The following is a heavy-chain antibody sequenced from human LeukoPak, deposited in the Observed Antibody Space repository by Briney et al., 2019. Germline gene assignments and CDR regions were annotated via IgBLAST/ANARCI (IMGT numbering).Heavy chain of an antibody. V-gene: IGHV3-74*03. D-gene: IGHD3-10*01. CDR3: ARDGGSESYSNGYFDF. CDR1: GFTFDNYW. Sequence: PGGSLRLSCAASGFTFDNYWMHWVRQAPGKEPVGVSRINNDGRSTAYAGFVKGRFTISRDNAKNTLYLQMNRLSAEDTAVYYCARDGGSESYSNGYFDFWGRGTLVTVSS. J-gene: IGHJ4*02. CDR2: INNDGRST.